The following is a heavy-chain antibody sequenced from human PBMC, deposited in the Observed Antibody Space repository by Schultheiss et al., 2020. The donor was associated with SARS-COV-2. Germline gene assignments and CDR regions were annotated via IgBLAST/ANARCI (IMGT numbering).Heavy chain of an antibody. CDR1: GASMSGGNYY. CDR2: IYNSGST. CDR3: ARRNLITFGGVPLN. D-gene: IGHD3-16*01. J-gene: IGHJ4*02. Sequence: LTCTVSGASMSGGNYYWGWIRQPPGKGLEWMGSIYNSGSTYYNPSLKSRVSISADTSKNQFYLNLNSVTAADTAVYYCARRNLITFGGVPLNWGQGILVTVSS. V-gene: IGHV4-39*01.